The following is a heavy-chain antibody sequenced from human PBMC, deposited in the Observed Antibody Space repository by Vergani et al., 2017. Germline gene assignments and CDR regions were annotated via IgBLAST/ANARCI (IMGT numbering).Heavy chain of an antibody. CDR1: GYTLSDYY. J-gene: IGHJ5*02. Sequence: EVQLVQSGAEVKKPGSSMKISCKVSGYTLSDYYIHWVQQAPGKGLEWMGLVDPEDGQIIYAEKFQGRVTMTADTSTNTAYMELRSLRSEDTAVYYCARDSRYCSSTSCYVGRDWFDPWGQGTLVTVSS. V-gene: IGHV1-69-2*01. CDR3: ARDSRYCSSTSCYVGRDWFDP. D-gene: IGHD2-2*01. CDR2: VDPEDGQI.